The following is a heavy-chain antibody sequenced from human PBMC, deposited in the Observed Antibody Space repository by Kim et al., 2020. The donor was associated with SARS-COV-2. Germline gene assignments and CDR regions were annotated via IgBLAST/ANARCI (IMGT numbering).Heavy chain of an antibody. Sequence: GGSLRLSCAASGFTVSSNYMRWVRQAPGKGLEWVSVIYSGGSTYYADSVKGRFTISRDNSKNTLYLQKNSLRAVDTAVYYCAKDAQSYGMDVWGQGTTVTVYS. V-gene: IGHV3-66*01. CDR2: IYSGGST. CDR1: GFTVSSNY. CDR3: AKDAQSYGMDV. J-gene: IGHJ6*02.